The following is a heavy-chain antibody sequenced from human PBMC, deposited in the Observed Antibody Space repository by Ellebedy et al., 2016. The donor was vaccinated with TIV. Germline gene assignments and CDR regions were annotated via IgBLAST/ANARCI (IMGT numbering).Heavy chain of an antibody. V-gene: IGHV3-23*01. D-gene: IGHD3-22*01. CDR1: GFTFSSFA. Sequence: GGSLRLSCAASGFTFSSFAMHWVRQAPGKGLEWLSVISADGSSAYHADSVKGRFTLTRDNSKKTLYLQMNRLRTEDTAVYYCAKGSSSGFNYDRVGFEYWGQGNLVTVSS. CDR2: ISADGSSA. J-gene: IGHJ4*02. CDR3: AKGSSSGFNYDRVGFEY.